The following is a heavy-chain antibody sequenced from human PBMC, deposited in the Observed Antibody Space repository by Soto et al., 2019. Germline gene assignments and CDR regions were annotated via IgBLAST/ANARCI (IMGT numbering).Heavy chain of an antibody. CDR3: AKDPREIDGYPVPRGGQFDF. J-gene: IGHJ5*01. D-gene: IGHD5-12*01. CDR2: ISYDGSNK. Sequence: GGSLRLSCAASGFTFSSYGMHWVRQAPGKGLEWVAVISYDGSNKYYADSVKGRFTISRDNSKNTLYLQMNSLRAEDTAVYYCAKDPREIDGYPVPRGGQFDFWGQGTLDTGSS. V-gene: IGHV3-30*18. CDR1: GFTFSSYG.